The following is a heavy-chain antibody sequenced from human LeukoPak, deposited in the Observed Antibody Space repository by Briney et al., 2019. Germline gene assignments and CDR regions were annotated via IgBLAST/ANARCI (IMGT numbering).Heavy chain of an antibody. V-gene: IGHV3-30*04. CDR3: ARQADTAMLIWSFTDY. J-gene: IGHJ4*02. D-gene: IGHD5-18*01. CDR1: GFTFSSYA. CDR2: MSYDGSNK. Sequence: PGGSLRLSCAASGFTFSSYAMHWVRQAPGKGLEWVAVMSYDGSNKYYADSVKGRFTISRDNSKNTLYLQMNSLRAEDTALYYCARQADTAMLIWSFTDYWGQGTLVTVSS.